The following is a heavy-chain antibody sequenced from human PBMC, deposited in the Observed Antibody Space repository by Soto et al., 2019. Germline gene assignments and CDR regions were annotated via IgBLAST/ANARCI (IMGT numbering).Heavy chain of an antibody. CDR3: ARDGGSSWSGGFDP. Sequence: QVQLQESGPGLVKPSQTLSLTCTVSGGSISSGGYYWSWIRQHPGKGLEWIGYIYYSGSTYYNPSLKRRVTISVDTAKNQFSLKLSSVTAADTAVYYCARDGGSSWSGGFDPWGQGTLVTVSS. J-gene: IGHJ5*02. D-gene: IGHD6-13*01. V-gene: IGHV4-31*03. CDR2: IYYSGST. CDR1: GGSISSGGYY.